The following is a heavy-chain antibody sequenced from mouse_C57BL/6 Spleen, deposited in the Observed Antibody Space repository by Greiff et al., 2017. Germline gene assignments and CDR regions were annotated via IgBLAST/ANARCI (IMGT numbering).Heavy chain of an antibody. J-gene: IGHJ2*01. Sequence: QVQLQQSGAELASPGASVTLSCTASGYTFTDHIMNWVKKRPGQGLEWIGRIYPVSGETNYNPKFLGKATFSVDRSSSTVYMVLTSLTSEDPAVYCGGRGSDIDYWGQGTTLTVSS. D-gene: IGHD2-13*01. CDR1: GYTFTDHI. CDR2: IYPVSGET. V-gene: IGHV1-11*01. CDR3: GRGSDIDY.